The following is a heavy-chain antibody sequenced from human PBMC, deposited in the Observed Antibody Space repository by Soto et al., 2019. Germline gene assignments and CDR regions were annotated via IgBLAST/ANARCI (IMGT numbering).Heavy chain of an antibody. Sequence: QVQLQESGPGLVEPSGTLSLTCAVSLVSISSGDWWSWVRQPPGRGLEYIGEISHSGTTNYNPSLESRRIISLDPAKNLFSLKLTSVTAAETAVYYCATKNVPTPGNYWGQGAGVIVSS. CDR3: ATKNVPTPGNY. J-gene: IGHJ4*02. CDR2: ISHSGTT. CDR1: LVSISSGDW. D-gene: IGHD2-2*01. V-gene: IGHV4-4*02.